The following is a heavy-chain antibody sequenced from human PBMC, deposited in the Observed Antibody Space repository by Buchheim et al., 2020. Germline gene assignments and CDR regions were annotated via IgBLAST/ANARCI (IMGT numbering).Heavy chain of an antibody. CDR3: AREGVYSSSSVPGFDY. Sequence: QVQLVESGGGVVQPGRSLRLSCAASGFTFSSYGMHWVRQAPGKGLEWVAVIWYDGSNKYYADSVKGRFTISRDNSKNTLYLQMNSLRAEDTAVYYCAREGVYSSSSVPGFDYWGQGTL. J-gene: IGHJ4*02. CDR2: IWYDGSNK. D-gene: IGHD6-6*01. V-gene: IGHV3-33*01. CDR1: GFTFSSYG.